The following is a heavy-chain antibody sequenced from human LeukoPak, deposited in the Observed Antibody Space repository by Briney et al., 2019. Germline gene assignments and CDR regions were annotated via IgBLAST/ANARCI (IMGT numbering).Heavy chain of an antibody. CDR2: RYHSGGT. J-gene: IGHJ3*02. CDR1: GGSISSSNW. D-gene: IGHD3-16*01. CDR3: GAYRTLDDAFDI. Sequence: SGTLSLTCAVSGGSISSSNWWSWVRQPPGKGLEWIGDRYHSGGTNYNPSLKSRVTISVDTSKNQFSLELNSVTAADTAVYYCGAYRTLDDAFDIWGQGTLVTVSS. V-gene: IGHV4-4*02.